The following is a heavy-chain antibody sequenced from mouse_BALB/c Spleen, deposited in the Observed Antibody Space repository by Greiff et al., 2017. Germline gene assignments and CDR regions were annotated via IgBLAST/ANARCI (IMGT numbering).Heavy chain of an antibody. Sequence: EVQLQQSGAELVRSGASVKLSCTASGFNIKDYYMHWVKQRPEQGLEWIGWIDPENGDTEYAPKFQGKATMTADTSSNTAYLQLSSLTSEDTAVYYCHPTVVESFDYWGQGTTLTVSS. CDR2: IDPENGDT. D-gene: IGHD1-1*01. CDR3: HPTVVESFDY. CDR1: GFNIKDYY. J-gene: IGHJ2*01. V-gene: IGHV14-4*02.